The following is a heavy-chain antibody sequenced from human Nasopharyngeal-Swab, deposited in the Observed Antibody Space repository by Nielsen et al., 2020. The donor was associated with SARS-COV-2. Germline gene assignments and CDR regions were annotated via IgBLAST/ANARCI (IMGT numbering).Heavy chain of an antibody. CDR3: ARDRHGYDILTGYRRANNWFDP. V-gene: IGHV3-11*04. CDR1: GFTFSDYY. CDR2: ISSSGSTI. Sequence: GEALKISCAAAGFTFSDYYMSGIRQAPGKGLEWGSYISSSGSTIYYADSVKGRFTISRDNAKNALYLQMNSLRAEDTAVYYCARDRHGYDILTGYRRANNWFDPWGQGTLVTVSS. D-gene: IGHD3-9*01. J-gene: IGHJ5*02.